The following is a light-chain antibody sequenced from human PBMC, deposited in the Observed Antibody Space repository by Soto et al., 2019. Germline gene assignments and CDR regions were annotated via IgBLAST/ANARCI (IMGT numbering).Light chain of an antibody. CDR2: AAS. J-gene: IGKJ1*01. CDR1: QNISTY. Sequence: GARVTNTCRASQNISTYLNWYQQKPGKAPKLLIYAASRLQSGVPGRFSGSGSGTDFTLTISSLQPEDFASYYCQQSYSTPRTLGQGTKVDIK. V-gene: IGKV1-39*01. CDR3: QQSYSTPRT.